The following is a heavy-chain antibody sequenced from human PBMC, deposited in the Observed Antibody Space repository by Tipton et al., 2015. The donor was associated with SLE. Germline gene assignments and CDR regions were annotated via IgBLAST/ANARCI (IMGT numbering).Heavy chain of an antibody. CDR1: GGSISPHY. Sequence: TLSLTCTVSGGSISPHYWTWIRQPPGKGLEWIGYIYYSGSADYNPSLKSRVTISVDTSKNQFSLKLSSVTAADTAVYYCARHLDGTYGSHAFDIWGQGTMVTVSS. CDR3: ARHLDGTYGSHAFDI. V-gene: IGHV4-59*08. D-gene: IGHD1-26*01. J-gene: IGHJ3*02. CDR2: IYYSGSA.